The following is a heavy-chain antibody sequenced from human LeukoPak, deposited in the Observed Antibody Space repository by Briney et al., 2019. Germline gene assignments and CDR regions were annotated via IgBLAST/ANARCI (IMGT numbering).Heavy chain of an antibody. D-gene: IGHD3-22*01. V-gene: IGHV4-34*01. CDR3: ARDKYYYDSSGSIRFDY. CDR2: INHSGST. Sequence: SETLSLTCAVYGGSFSGYYWSWLRQPPGKGLEWIGEINHSGSTNYNPSLKSRVTISVDTSKNQFSLKLSSVTAADTAVYYCARDKYYYDSSGSIRFDYWGQGTLVTASS. CDR1: GGSFSGYY. J-gene: IGHJ4*02.